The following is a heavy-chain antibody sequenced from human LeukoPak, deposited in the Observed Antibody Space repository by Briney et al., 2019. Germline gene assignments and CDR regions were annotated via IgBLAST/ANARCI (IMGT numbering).Heavy chain of an antibody. V-gene: IGHV4-38-2*01. CDR1: GYSISSGYY. CDR3: ARLTAEDAFDI. J-gene: IGHJ3*02. D-gene: IGHD4/OR15-4a*01. Sequence: SETLSLTCAVSGYSISSGYYWGWIRQPPGKGLEWIGSIYHSGSTYYNPSLKSRVTISVDASKNQFYLKLSSVTSADTAVYYCARLTAEDAFDIWGQGTMVTVSS. CDR2: IYHSGST.